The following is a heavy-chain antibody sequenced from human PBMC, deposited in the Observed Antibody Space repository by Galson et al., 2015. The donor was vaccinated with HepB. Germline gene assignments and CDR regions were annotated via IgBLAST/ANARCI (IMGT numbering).Heavy chain of an antibody. Sequence: TLSLTCAVYGGSFSGYYWSWIRQPPGKGLEWIGEINHSGSTNYSPSLKSRVTISVDTSKNQFSLKLSSVTAADTAVYYCARGPRRVIRAYYYYMDVWGKGTTVTVSS. D-gene: IGHD3-22*01. CDR1: GGSFSGYY. V-gene: IGHV4-34*01. CDR3: ARGPRRVIRAYYYYMDV. J-gene: IGHJ6*03. CDR2: INHSGST.